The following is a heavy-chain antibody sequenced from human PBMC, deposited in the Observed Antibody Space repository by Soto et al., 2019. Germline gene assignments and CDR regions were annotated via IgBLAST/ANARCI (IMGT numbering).Heavy chain of an antibody. CDR1: GGSISSGGYY. Sequence: QVQLQESGPGLVKPSQTLSLTCTVSGGSISSGGYYWSWIRQHPGKGLEWIGYIYYSGSTYYNPSLKSRVTISVDTSKNQFSLKLSSVTAADTAVYYCARDFTDISGPTLGMGVWGQGTTVTVSS. CDR3: ARDFTDISGPTLGMGV. V-gene: IGHV4-31*03. CDR2: IYYSGST. D-gene: IGHD6-19*01. J-gene: IGHJ6*02.